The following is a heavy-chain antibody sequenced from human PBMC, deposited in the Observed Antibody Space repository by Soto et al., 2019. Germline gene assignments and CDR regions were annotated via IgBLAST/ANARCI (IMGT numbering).Heavy chain of an antibody. V-gene: IGHV1-46*01. J-gene: IGHJ3*02. Sequence: QVQLVQSGAEVKKPGASVKVSCKASGYTFTRHYIHWVRQAPGQGLEWMGIINSSGGHTYYAQKFQGRVTMISDTSTSTVYMELSSLRSEDTAVYYCARDLLAAGSDALDSWGQGTMGTVSS. CDR1: GYTFTRHY. CDR3: ARDLLAAGSDALDS. CDR2: INSSGGHT. D-gene: IGHD6-13*01.